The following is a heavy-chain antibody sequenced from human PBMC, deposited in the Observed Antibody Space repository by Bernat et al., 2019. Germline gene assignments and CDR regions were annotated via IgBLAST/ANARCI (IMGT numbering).Heavy chain of an antibody. D-gene: IGHD1-26*01. CDR2: ISGGGGIT. Sequence: EVQLLESGGDFVQPGGCLRLSCAASGFTFSTYAMSWVRQVPEKGLEWVSTISGGGGITYYADSVKGQFTISSDNSKNTLYLQMSGLRADDTAVYYCAKDLKFSGTYSRTFDLWGRGTLVTVSS. V-gene: IGHV3-23*01. J-gene: IGHJ2*01. CDR1: GFTFSTYA. CDR3: AKDLKFSGTYSRTFDL.